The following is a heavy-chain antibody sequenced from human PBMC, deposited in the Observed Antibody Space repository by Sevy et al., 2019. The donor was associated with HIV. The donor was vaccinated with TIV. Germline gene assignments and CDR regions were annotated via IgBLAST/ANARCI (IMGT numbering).Heavy chain of an antibody. J-gene: IGHJ4*02. CDR2: IKSKTDGGTT. Sequence: GGSLRLSCAASGFTFSNAWMSWVRQAPGKGLEWVGRIKSKTDGGTTDYAAPVKGRFTISRDDSKITLYLQMNSLKTEDTAVYYCTTGIPGSKVFDYYDSSGYYSGFDYWGQGTLVTVSS. CDR3: TTGIPGSKVFDYYDSSGYYSGFDY. CDR1: GFTFSNAW. V-gene: IGHV3-15*01. D-gene: IGHD3-22*01.